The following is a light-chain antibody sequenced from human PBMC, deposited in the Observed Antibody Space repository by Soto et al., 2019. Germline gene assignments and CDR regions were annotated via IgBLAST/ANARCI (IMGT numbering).Light chain of an antibody. V-gene: IGKV1-5*03. Sequence: DIQMTQSPSTLSGSVGDRVTITCPASQTISSWLAWYQQKPGKAPKPLIYKASTLKSGVPSRFSGSGSGTEFTLTISSLQPDDFATYYFQHYNSYSEAFGQGTKVYIK. CDR3: QHYNSYSEA. CDR1: QTISSW. CDR2: KAS. J-gene: IGKJ1*01.